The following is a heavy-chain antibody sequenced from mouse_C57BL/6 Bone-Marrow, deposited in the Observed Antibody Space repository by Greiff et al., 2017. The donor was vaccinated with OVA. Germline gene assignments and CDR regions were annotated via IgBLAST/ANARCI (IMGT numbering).Heavy chain of an antibody. D-gene: IGHD1-1*01. CDR2: IDPENGDT. CDR3: TTHPEYYGSSYWYVDV. V-gene: IGHV14-4*01. J-gene: IGHJ1*03. Sequence: VQLQQSGAELVRPGASVKLSCTASGFNIKDDYMHWVKQRPEQGLEWIGWIDPENGDTEYASKFQGKATITADTSSNTAYLQLSSLTSEDTAVYYCTTHPEYYGSSYWYVDVWGTGTTVTVSS. CDR1: GFNIKDDY.